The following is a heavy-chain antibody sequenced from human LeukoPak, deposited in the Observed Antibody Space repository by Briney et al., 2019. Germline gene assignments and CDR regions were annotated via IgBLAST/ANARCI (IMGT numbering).Heavy chain of an antibody. V-gene: IGHV4-34*01. D-gene: IGHD3-22*01. J-gene: IGHJ3*02. CDR1: GGSFSGYY. CDR3: ARRPPYYYDSSGSSPGAFDI. Sequence: PSETLSLTCAVYGGSFSGYYWSWIRQPPGKGLEWIGEINHSGSTNYNPSLKSRVTISVDTCKNQFSLKLSSVTAADTAVYYCARRPPYYYDSSGSSPGAFDIWGQGTMVTVSS. CDR2: INHSGST.